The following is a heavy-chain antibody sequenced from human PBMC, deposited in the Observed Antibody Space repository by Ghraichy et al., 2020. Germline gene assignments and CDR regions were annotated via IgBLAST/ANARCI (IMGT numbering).Heavy chain of an antibody. CDR2: ITSTSRFI. V-gene: IGHV3-48*01. J-gene: IGHJ6*02. CDR1: GFSFSSYN. D-gene: IGHD2-15*01. Sequence: GGSLRLSCVGSGFSFSSYNMNWVRQAPGKGLEWVSYITSTSRFISYADSVKGRFTVSRDNAQNSLSLQMKSLRGEDTAVYYCAIVVVVATRWSLYYHSMDVWGQGTTVTVSS. CDR3: AIVVVVATRWSLYYHSMDV.